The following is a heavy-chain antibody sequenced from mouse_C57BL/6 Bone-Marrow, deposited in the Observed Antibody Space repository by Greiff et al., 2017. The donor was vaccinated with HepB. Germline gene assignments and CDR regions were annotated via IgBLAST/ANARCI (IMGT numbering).Heavy chain of an antibody. CDR2: ISNLAYSI. D-gene: IGHD1-1*01. V-gene: IGHV5-15*01. CDR1: GFTFSDYG. CDR3: ARHVYSGSSPYYYAMDY. Sequence: EVQVVESGGGLVQPGGSLKLSCAASGFTFSDYGMAWVRQAPRKGPEWVAFISNLAYSIYYADTVTGRFTISRENATNTLYLEMSSLRSEDTAMYYCARHVYSGSSPYYYAMDYWGQGTSVTVSS. J-gene: IGHJ4*01.